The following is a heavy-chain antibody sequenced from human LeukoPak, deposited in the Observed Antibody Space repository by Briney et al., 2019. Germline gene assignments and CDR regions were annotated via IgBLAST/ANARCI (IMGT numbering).Heavy chain of an antibody. V-gene: IGHV3-7*03. CDR2: IKQDGSEK. Sequence: PGGSLRLSCAASGFTFSSYWMSWVRQAPGKGLEWVANIKQDGSEKYYVDSVKGRFTISRDNAKNSLYLQMNSLKTEDTAVYYCTTYVGAYSNWGDYYYYYMDVWGKGTTVTVSS. J-gene: IGHJ6*03. D-gene: IGHD4-11*01. CDR1: GFTFSSYW. CDR3: TTYVGAYSNWGDYYYYYMDV.